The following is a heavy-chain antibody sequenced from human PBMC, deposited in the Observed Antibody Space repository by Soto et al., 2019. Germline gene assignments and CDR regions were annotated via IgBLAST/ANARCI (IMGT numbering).Heavy chain of an antibody. Sequence: AASVKVSCKASGGTFSSYAISWVRQAPGQGLEWMGGIIPIFGTANYAQKFQGRVTITADESTSTAYMELSSLRSEDTAVYYCARLVAARVWGIEYYFDYWGQGTLVTVSS. D-gene: IGHD3-16*01. J-gene: IGHJ4*02. V-gene: IGHV1-69*13. CDR1: GGTFSSYA. CDR2: IIPIFGTA. CDR3: ARLVAARVWGIEYYFDY.